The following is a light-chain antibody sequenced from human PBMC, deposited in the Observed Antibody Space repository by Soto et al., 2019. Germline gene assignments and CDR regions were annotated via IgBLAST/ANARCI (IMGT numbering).Light chain of an antibody. J-gene: IGKJ3*01. CDR2: GAS. Sequence: DIQMTQSPSSLSASVGDRVTITCQASPDINTYLNWYQWKPGKAPKLLIYGASNLETGVPSRFSGGGSGADFSFTISTLQPEDVATYYCQQYDNPPSTFGPGTRVDLK. CDR1: PDINTY. V-gene: IGKV1-33*01. CDR3: QQYDNPPST.